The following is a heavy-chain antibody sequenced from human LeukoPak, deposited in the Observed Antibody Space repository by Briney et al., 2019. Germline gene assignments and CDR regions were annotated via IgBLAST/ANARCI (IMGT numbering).Heavy chain of an antibody. CDR3: ARVYCSGGSCYSYRYFDH. CDR1: GGTFSSYA. J-gene: IGHJ4*02. CDR2: IIPILGIA. D-gene: IGHD2-15*01. V-gene: IGHV1-69*04. Sequence: SVKVSCKASGGTFSSYAISWVRQAPGQGLEWMGRIIPILGIANYAQKFQGRVTITADKSTSTAYMELSSLRSEDTAVYYCARVYCSGGSCYSYRYFDHWGQGTLVTVSS.